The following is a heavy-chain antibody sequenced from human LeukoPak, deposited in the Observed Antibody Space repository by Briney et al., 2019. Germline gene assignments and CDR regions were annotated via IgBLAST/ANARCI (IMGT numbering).Heavy chain of an antibody. CDR3: ARGRRMEVLRYFDWLPAGILDY. CDR1: GYTFTSYG. Sequence: RAASVKVSCKASGYTFTSYGISWVRQAPGQGLEWMGWISAYNGNTNYAQKLQGRVTMTTDTSTSTAYMELRSLRSDDTAVYYCARGRRMEVLRYFDWLPAGILDYWGQGTLVTVSS. V-gene: IGHV1-18*01. CDR2: ISAYNGNT. J-gene: IGHJ4*02. D-gene: IGHD3-9*01.